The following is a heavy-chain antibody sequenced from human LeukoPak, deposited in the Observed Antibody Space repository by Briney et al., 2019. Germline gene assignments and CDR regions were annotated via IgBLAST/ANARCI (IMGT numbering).Heavy chain of an antibody. D-gene: IGHD2-21*02. CDR2: INTNTGNP. CDR3: ARTADCGGDCYPFDY. Sequence: VASVKVSCKASGYTFTSYAMNWVRQAPGQGLEWMGWINTNTGNPTYAQGFTGRFVFSLDTSVSTAYLQISSLKAEDTAMYYCARTADCGGDCYPFDYWGQGTLVTVSS. V-gene: IGHV7-4-1*02. J-gene: IGHJ4*02. CDR1: GYTFTSYA.